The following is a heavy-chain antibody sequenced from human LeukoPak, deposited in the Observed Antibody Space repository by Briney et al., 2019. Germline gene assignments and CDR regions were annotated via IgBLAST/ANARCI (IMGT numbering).Heavy chain of an antibody. D-gene: IGHD5-24*01. CDR1: GFTFTNYG. V-gene: IGHV1-2*02. J-gene: IGHJ4*02. Sequence: GASVKVSCKASGFTFTNYGISWVRQAPGQGLEWMGWINPSSGVTKYAEKLQGRVTMTRDTSISTAYMELSRLRSDDTAVYYCARDEDGYSSYWGQGTLVTVSS. CDR2: INPSSGVT. CDR3: ARDEDGYSSY.